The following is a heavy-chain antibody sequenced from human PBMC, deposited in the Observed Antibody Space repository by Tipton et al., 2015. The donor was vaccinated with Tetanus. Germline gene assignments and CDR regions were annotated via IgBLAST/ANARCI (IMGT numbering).Heavy chain of an antibody. CDR3: ERHQSGYFTPFDY. CDR1: GASIRGGTFY. Sequence: TLSLTCTVSGASIRGGTFYWGWIRRPPGKGLEWIGSIYESGDAYYIPSLKSRVTISVDTSTNQFSLTLNSMAAADTGVYYCERHQSGYFTPFDYWGQGKLVTVSS. D-gene: IGHD3-3*01. J-gene: IGHJ4*02. V-gene: IGHV4-39*01. CDR2: IYESGDA.